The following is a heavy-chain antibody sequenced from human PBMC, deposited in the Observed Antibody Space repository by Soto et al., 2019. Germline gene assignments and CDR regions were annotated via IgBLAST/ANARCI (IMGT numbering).Heavy chain of an antibody. CDR1: GGSMSYNY. V-gene: IGHV4-59*01. Sequence: PSETLSLTCSVSGGSMSYNYWNCIRQPPGKGLEWIGYIYYSGTTNYNPSLKSRVTISEDTSENQFSLELKSVTAADTAVYYCARGPARSGSYTRFDSWGQGVLVTAPQ. CDR2: IYYSGTT. CDR3: ARGPARSGSYTRFDS. J-gene: IGHJ5*01. D-gene: IGHD3-3*01.